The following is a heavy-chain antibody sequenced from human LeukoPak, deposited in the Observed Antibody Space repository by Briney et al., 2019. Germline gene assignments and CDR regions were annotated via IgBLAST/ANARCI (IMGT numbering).Heavy chain of an antibody. CDR3: ARIYCSSTSCKPMPADAFDI. CDR1: GFTFSSYG. CDR2: IRYDGSNK. D-gene: IGHD2-2*01. V-gene: IGHV3-30*02. J-gene: IGHJ3*02. Sequence: PGGSLRLSCAASGFTFSSYGMHWVRQAPGKGLEWVAFIRYDGSNKYYADSVKGRFTISRDNSKNTLYLQMNSLRAEGTAVYYCARIYCSSTSCKPMPADAFDIWGQGTMVTVSS.